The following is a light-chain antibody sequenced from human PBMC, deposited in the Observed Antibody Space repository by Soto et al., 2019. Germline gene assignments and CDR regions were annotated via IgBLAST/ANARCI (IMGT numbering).Light chain of an antibody. J-gene: IGKJ2*01. V-gene: IGKV3-11*01. CDR1: QSVSSY. CDR2: DAS. Sequence: EIVLTQSTATLSLSPGERATLSCRASQSVSSYLAWYQQKPGQAPRLLIYDASNRATGIPARLSGSGSRTDVTLRISSLEPEDCAVYYCQRRSNWPPYTLGQGTKLAI. CDR3: QRRSNWPPYT.